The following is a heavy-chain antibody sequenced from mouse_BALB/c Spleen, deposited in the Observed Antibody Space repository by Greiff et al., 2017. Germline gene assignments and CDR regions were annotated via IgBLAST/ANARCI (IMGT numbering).Heavy chain of an antibody. V-gene: IGHV1-77*01. D-gene: IGHD2-1*01. CDR1: GYTFTDYV. J-gene: IGHJ4*01. CDR2: IYPGSGST. CDR3: AKIYYGNLGYAMDY. Sequence: VKLMESGPELVKPGASVKMSCKASGYTFTDYVISWVKQRTGQGLEWIGEIYPGSGSTYYNEKFKGKATLTADKSSNTAYMQLSSLTSEDSAVYFCAKIYYGNLGYAMDYWGQGTSVTVSS.